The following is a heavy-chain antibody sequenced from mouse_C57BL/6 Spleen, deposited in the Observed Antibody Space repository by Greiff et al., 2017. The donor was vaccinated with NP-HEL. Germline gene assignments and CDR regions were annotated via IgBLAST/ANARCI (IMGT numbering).Heavy chain of an antibody. V-gene: IGHV5-4*01. CDR3: ARGLIGRFAY. CDR1: GFTFSSYA. Sequence: EVQGVESGGGLVKPGGSLKLSCAASGFTFSSYAMSWVRQTPEKRLEWVATISDGGSYTYYPDNVKGRFTISRDNAKNNLYLQMSHLKSEDTAMYYCARGLIGRFAYWGQGTLVTVSA. J-gene: IGHJ3*01. D-gene: IGHD2-2*01. CDR2: ISDGGSYT.